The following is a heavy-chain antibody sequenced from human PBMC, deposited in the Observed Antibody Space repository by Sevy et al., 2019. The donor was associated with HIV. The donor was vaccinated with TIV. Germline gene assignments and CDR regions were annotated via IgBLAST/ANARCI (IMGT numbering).Heavy chain of an antibody. J-gene: IGHJ3*02. CDR1: GFTFSSYV. CDR2: ISGSGGST. CDR3: AKGGDGSGSFDAFDI. D-gene: IGHD3-10*01. Sequence: GGSLRLSCAASGFTFSSYVMSWVRQAPGKGLEWVSAISGSGGSTYYADSVKGRFTISRDNSKNTLYLQMNSLRAEDTAVYYCAKGGDGSGSFDAFDIWGQGTMVTVSS. V-gene: IGHV3-23*01.